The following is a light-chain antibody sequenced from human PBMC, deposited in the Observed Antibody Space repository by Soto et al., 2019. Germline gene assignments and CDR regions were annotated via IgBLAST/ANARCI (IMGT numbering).Light chain of an antibody. J-gene: IGKJ1*01. CDR2: DAS. CDR3: QQRSNWPPWT. Sequence: EIVLKQSPCTLSLFPGERATLSCRASQSVSSYLAWYQQKPGQAPRLLIYDASNRATGIPARFSGSGSGTDFTLTISSLEPEDFAVYYCQQRSNWPPWTFGQGTKVDIK. CDR1: QSVSSY. V-gene: IGKV3-11*01.